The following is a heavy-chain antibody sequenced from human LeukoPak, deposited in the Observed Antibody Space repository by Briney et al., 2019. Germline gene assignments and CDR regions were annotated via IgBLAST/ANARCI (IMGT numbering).Heavy chain of an antibody. CDR2: INQDGSEK. Sequence: GGSLRLSCAASGFTFSSYSMTWVRQAPGKGLEWVANINQDGSEKYYVDSVKGRFTISRDNAKNSLYLQMNSLRAEDTAVYYCARWGGMALDYWGQGALVTVSS. D-gene: IGHD3-16*01. CDR1: GFTFSSYS. CDR3: ARWGGMALDY. V-gene: IGHV3-7*01. J-gene: IGHJ4*02.